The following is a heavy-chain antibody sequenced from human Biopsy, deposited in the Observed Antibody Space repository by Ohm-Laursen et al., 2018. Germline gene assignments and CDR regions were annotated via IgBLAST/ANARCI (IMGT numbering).Heavy chain of an antibody. CDR2: IWYDGSNK. V-gene: IGHV3-33*01. Sequence: SSLRLSCAATGFSFSNYGMYWVRQAPGKGLEWLAVIWYDGSNKYYGDSVQGRFTISRDDSKNTVYLQMNSLRAEDTAIYYCARDSTINTVTTADYWGQGTLVTVSS. CDR1: GFSFSNYG. J-gene: IGHJ4*02. D-gene: IGHD4-11*01. CDR3: ARDSTINTVTTADY.